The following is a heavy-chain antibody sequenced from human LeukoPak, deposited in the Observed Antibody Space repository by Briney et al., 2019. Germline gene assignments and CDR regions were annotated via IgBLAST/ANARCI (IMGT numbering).Heavy chain of an antibody. CDR3: ARGYSYLTGYYRSGLDY. Sequence: PSETLSLTCTVSGGSISSYYWSWIRQPAGKGLEWIGRIYTSGSTNYNPSLKSRVTMSVDTSKNQFSLKLSSVTAADTAVYYCARGYSYLTGYYRSGLDYWGQGTLVTVSS. CDR2: IYTSGST. D-gene: IGHD3-9*01. V-gene: IGHV4-4*07. CDR1: GGSISSYY. J-gene: IGHJ4*02.